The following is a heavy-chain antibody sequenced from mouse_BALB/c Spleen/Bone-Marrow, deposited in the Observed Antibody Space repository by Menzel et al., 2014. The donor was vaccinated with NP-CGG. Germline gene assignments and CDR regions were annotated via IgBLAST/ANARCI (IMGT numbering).Heavy chain of an antibody. Sequence: EVQLVESGAELVKPGASVKLSCTASGFNIKDTYMHWVKRRPEQGLEWIGRIDPANGNTKYDPKFQDKATITADTSSNTAYLQLSSLTSEDTAVYYCANYYYGYYFDYWGQGTTLTVSS. D-gene: IGHD1-1*01. CDR3: ANYYYGYYFDY. J-gene: IGHJ2*01. CDR2: IDPANGNT. V-gene: IGHV14-3*02. CDR1: GFNIKDTY.